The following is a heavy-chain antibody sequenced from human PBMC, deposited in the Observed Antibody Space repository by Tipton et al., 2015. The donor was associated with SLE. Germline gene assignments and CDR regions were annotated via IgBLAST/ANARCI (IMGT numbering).Heavy chain of an antibody. Sequence: QLVQSGAEVKKPGESLKISCKTSGYSFPNYWIGWVRQMPGKGLEWMGIIYPGDSETRYSPSFEGQVTISADKSISTAYLQWRSLKASDTAMYYCARRDSISWYPFDYWGQGTLVTVSS. J-gene: IGHJ4*02. CDR2: IYPGDSET. D-gene: IGHD6-13*01. V-gene: IGHV5-51*01. CDR3: ARRDSISWYPFDY. CDR1: GYSFPNYW.